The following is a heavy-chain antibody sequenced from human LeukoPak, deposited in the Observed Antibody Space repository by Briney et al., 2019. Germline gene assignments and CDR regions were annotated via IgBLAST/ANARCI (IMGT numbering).Heavy chain of an antibody. V-gene: IGHV4-34*01. J-gene: IGHJ3*02. CDR2: INHSGST. D-gene: IGHD6-6*01. CDR3: AGRQLVSGFDN. Sequence: SETLSLTCAVYGGSLSGYYWSWIRQPPGKGLEWIGEINHSGSTNYNPSLKSRVTISVDTSKNQFSLKLSSVTAADTAVYYFAGRQLVSGFDNWGQGTMVTVSS. CDR1: GGSLSGYY.